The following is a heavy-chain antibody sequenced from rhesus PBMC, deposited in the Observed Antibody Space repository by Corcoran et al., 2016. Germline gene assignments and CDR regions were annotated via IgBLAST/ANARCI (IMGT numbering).Heavy chain of an antibody. Sequence: QVQLQESGPGLVKPSETLSLTCAVSGGSIRSNYWCWIRQARGKGLEWIGRIDGSGGSNDYNPSTKSRVTSSTDTSKNQFSLKLSSVTAADTAVYYCARVGVFDYWGQGVLVTVSS. CDR2: IDGSGGSN. CDR3: ARVGVFDY. V-gene: IGHV4-160*01. CDR1: GGSIRSNY. D-gene: IGHD3-34*01. J-gene: IGHJ4*01.